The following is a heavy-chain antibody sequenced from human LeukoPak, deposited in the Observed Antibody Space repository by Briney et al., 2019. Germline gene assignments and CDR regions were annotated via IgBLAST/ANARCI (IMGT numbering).Heavy chain of an antibody. Sequence: GGFLRLSCAAAVVTFSSYTVSWVRQAPWKGLEWVLAISGSGGSTYYADSVKGRFTISRDNSKNTLYLQMNSLRAEDTAVYYCAKDKSGYYDSSGYYGSYFDYWGQGTLVTVSP. J-gene: IGHJ4*02. CDR2: ISGSGGST. V-gene: IGHV3-23*01. CDR1: VVTFSSYT. D-gene: IGHD3-22*01. CDR3: AKDKSGYYDSSGYYGSYFDY.